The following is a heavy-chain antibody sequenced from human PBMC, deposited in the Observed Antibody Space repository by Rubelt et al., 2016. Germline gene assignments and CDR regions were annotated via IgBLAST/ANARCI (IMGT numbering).Heavy chain of an antibody. CDR2: IYPGDSDT. D-gene: IGHD2-2*01. Sequence: GIIYPGDSDTRYSPSFQGQVTISVDKSISTAYLQWSSLKASDTAMYFCVRHRDCSSTSCYGAPVYGMDVWGQGTTVTVSS. CDR3: VRHRDCSSTSCYGAPVYGMDV. J-gene: IGHJ6*02. V-gene: IGHV5-51*01.